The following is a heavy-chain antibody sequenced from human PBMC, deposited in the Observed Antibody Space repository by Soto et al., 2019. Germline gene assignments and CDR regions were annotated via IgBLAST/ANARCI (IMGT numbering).Heavy chain of an antibody. CDR3: ARLRNPPYYFDY. D-gene: IGHD5-12*01. J-gene: IGHJ4*02. Sequence: SETLSLTCTVSGGSISSYYWSWIRQPPGKGLEWIGYIYYSGSTNYNPSLKSRVTISVDTSKNQFSLKLSSVTAADTAVYYCARLRNPPYYFDYWGKGTLVTVSS. CDR1: GGSISSYY. CDR2: IYYSGST. V-gene: IGHV4-59*01.